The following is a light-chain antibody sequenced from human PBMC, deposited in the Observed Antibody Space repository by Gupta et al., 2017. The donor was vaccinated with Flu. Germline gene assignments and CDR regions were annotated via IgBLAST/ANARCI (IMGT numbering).Light chain of an antibody. Sequence: SALPQPASVSGSPGQSLTISCTETGTDIGDYKYVSWYQHHPGKAPKVIIYEVTRRPSGVSNRFSGSKSGNTASLTISGLQAEDEADYHCSSYASGSSYVVFGGGTKLTVL. J-gene: IGLJ2*01. CDR1: GTDIGDYKY. V-gene: IGLV2-14*01. CDR2: EVT. CDR3: SSYASGSSYVV.